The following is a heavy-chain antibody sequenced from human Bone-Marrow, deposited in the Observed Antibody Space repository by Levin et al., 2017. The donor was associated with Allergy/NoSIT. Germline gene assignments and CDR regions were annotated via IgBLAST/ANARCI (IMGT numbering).Heavy chain of an antibody. CDR1: GGSISSGGYY. CDR3: ARYSSSRRGFDY. D-gene: IGHD6-6*01. Sequence: SETLSLTCTVSGGSISSGGYYWSWIRQHPGKGLEWIGYIYYSGSTYYNPSLKSRVTISVDTSKNQFSLKLSSVTAADTAVYYCARYSSSRRGFDYWGQGTLVTVSS. V-gene: IGHV4-31*03. J-gene: IGHJ4*02. CDR2: IYYSGST.